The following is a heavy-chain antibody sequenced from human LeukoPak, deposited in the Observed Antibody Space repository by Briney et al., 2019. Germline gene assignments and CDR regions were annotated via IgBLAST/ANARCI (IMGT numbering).Heavy chain of an antibody. Sequence: ASVKVSCKASGYTFTGYYMHWVRQAPGQGLEWMGWINPNSGGTNYAQKFQGRVTMTRDTSISTAYMELSRLRSDDTAVYYCVRADYYDSRRFDYWGQGTLVTVSS. J-gene: IGHJ4*02. V-gene: IGHV1-2*02. CDR1: GYTFTGYY. D-gene: IGHD3-22*01. CDR3: VRADYYDSRRFDY. CDR2: INPNSGGT.